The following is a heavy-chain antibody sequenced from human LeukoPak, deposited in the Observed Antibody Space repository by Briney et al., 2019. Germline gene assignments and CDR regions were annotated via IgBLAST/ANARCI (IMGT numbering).Heavy chain of an antibody. J-gene: IGHJ4*02. Sequence: QTGGSLRLSCAASGFTFSSYGMHWVRQAPGKGLEWVAVISYDGSNKYYADSVKGRFTISRDNSKNTLYLQMNSLRAEDTAVYYCAGGTATVTMEFWGQGTLVTVSS. CDR2: ISYDGSNK. D-gene: IGHD4-17*01. CDR3: AGGTATVTMEF. CDR1: GFTFSSYG. V-gene: IGHV3-30*03.